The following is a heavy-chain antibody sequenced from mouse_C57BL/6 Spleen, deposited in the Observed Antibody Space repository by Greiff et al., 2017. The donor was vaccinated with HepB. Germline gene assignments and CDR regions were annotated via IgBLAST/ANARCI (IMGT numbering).Heavy chain of an antibody. CDR1: GYTFTSYW. D-gene: IGHD2-3*01. CDR2: IDPSDSYT. Sequence: QVQLQQPGAELVKPGASVKLSCKASGYTFTSYWMQWVKQRPGQGLEWIGEIDPSDSYTNYNQKFKGKATLTVDTSSSTAYMQLSSLTSEDSAVYYCARERDLGGYYVWFAYWGQGTLVTVSA. CDR3: ARERDLGGYYVWFAY. V-gene: IGHV1-50*01. J-gene: IGHJ3*01.